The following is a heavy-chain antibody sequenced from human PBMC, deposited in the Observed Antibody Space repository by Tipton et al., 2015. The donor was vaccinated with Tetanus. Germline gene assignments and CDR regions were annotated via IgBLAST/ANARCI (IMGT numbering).Heavy chain of an antibody. CDR2: ISSTSAYI. Sequence: SLRLSCAVSGFSLSSYTMNWVRQAPGKGLEWVSSISSTSAYIYYADSLKGRFTISRDNSKNMLFLQMNSMRAEDTAVYYCTSSLNTWYYYGVDVWGQGTTVTVSS. CDR1: GFSLSSYT. CDR3: TSSLNTWYYYGVDV. D-gene: IGHD3-16*01. J-gene: IGHJ6*02. V-gene: IGHV3-21*04.